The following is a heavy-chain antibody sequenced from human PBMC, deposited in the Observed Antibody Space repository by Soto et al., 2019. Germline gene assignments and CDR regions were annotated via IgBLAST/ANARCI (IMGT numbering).Heavy chain of an antibody. CDR2: IKSKTDGGTT. CDR3: AKVLGPPPSSYSYYYYGMDV. J-gene: IGHJ6*02. V-gene: IGHV3-15*01. Sequence: GGSLRLSCAASGFTFSNAWMSWVRQAPGKGLEWVGRIKSKTDGGTTDYAAPVKGRFTISRDDSKNTLYLQMNSLRAEDTAVYYCAKVLGPPPSSYSYYYYGMDVWGQGXTVTVSS. CDR1: GFTFSNAW. D-gene: IGHD4-4*01.